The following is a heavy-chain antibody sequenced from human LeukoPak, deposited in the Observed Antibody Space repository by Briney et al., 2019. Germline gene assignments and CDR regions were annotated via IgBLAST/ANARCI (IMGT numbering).Heavy chain of an antibody. CDR3: AREGYDFWSGYYPNWFDP. D-gene: IGHD3-3*01. CDR1: GGSISSSSYY. CDR2: INHSGST. Sequence: SETLSLTCTVSGGSISSSSYYWGWIRQPPGKGLEWIGEINHSGSTNYNPSLKSRVTISVDTSKNQFSLKLSSVTAADTAVYYCAREGYDFWSGYYPNWFDPWGQGTLVTVSS. V-gene: IGHV4-39*07. J-gene: IGHJ5*02.